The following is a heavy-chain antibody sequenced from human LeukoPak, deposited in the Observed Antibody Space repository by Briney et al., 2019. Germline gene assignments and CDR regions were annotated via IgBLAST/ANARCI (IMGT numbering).Heavy chain of an antibody. CDR2: ISGSGGST. Sequence: GRSLRLSCAASGFTFDDYAMHWVRQAPGKGLEWVSGISGSGGSTYYADSVKGRFTISRDNSKNTLYLLMSSLRAEDTAVYYCTKGLGDDAFDIWGQGTMVTVSS. D-gene: IGHD3-16*01. J-gene: IGHJ3*02. CDR1: GFTFDDYA. CDR3: TKGLGDDAFDI. V-gene: IGHV3-23*01.